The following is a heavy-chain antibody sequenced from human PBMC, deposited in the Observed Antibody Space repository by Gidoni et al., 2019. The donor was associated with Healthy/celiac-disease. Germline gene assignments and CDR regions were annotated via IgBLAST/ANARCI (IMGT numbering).Heavy chain of an antibody. V-gene: IGHV3-73*01. Sequence: EVQLVESGGGLVQPGGSLQLSCAPSGFTFSGSAMHWVRQASGKGLEGFGRIRSKANSYATAYAASVKGRFTISRDDSKNTAYLQMNSLKTEDTAVYYCTRLSGWELHHWGQGTLVTVSS. CDR3: TRLSGWELHH. CDR1: GFTFSGSA. D-gene: IGHD1-26*01. CDR2: IRSKANSYAT. J-gene: IGHJ4*02.